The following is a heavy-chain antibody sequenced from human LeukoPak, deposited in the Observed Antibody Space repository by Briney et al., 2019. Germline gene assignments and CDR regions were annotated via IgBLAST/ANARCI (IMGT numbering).Heavy chain of an antibody. J-gene: IGHJ4*02. CDR2: ISYDGSNK. Sequence: GGSLRLSCAASGFTFSSYGMHWVRQAPGKGLEWVAVISYDGSNKYYADSVKGRFTISRDNSKNTLYLQMNGLRTEDTAVYYCAKDQNSFGIFGVVIDYWGQGTLVTVSS. D-gene: IGHD3-3*01. CDR1: GFTFSSYG. V-gene: IGHV3-30*18. CDR3: AKDQNSFGIFGVVIDY.